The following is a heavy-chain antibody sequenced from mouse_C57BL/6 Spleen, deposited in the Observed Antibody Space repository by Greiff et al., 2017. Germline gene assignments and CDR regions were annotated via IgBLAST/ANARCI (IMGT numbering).Heavy chain of an antibody. CDR1: GYSITSGYD. CDR2: ISYSGST. D-gene: IGHD1-1*01. CDR3: AREGDYGSSYLAWFAY. Sequence: DVKLQESGPGMVKPSQSLSLTCTVTGYSITSGYDWHWIRHFPGNKLEWMGNISYSGSTNYNPSLKSRISITHDTSKNHFFLKLNSVTTEDTATYYCAREGDYGSSYLAWFAYWGQGTLVTVSA. V-gene: IGHV3-1*01. J-gene: IGHJ3*01.